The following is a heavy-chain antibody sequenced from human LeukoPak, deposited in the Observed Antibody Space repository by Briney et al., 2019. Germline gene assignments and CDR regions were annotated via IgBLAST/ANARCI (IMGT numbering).Heavy chain of an antibody. V-gene: IGHV4-59*01. CDR3: ARVARARYSSSPRRWLDP. D-gene: IGHD6-6*01. Sequence: NASETLSLTCTVSGGSISSYYWSWIRQPPGKGLEWIGYIYYSGSTNYNPSLKSRVTISVDTSKNQFSLKLSSVTAADTAVYYCARVARARYSSSPRRWLDPWGQGTLVTVSS. CDR1: GGSISSYY. J-gene: IGHJ5*02. CDR2: IYYSGST.